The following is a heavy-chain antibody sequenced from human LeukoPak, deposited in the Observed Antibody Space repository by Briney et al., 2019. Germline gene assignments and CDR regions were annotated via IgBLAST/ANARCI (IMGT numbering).Heavy chain of an antibody. CDR1: GFTFSSYW. D-gene: IGHD1-20*01. V-gene: IGHV3-74*01. Sequence: GGSLRLSCAASGFTFSSYWMHWVRQAPGKGLVWVSRINSDESSTSYADSVKGRFTISRDNSKNTLYLQMNSLRAEDTAVYYCARRGITGNPDYWGQGTLVTVSS. J-gene: IGHJ4*02. CDR3: ARRGITGNPDY. CDR2: INSDESST.